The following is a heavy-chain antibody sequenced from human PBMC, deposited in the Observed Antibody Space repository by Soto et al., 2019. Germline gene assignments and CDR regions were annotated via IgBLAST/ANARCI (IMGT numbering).Heavy chain of an antibody. Sequence: GGSLRLSCAASGFTFSSYGMHWVRQAPGKGLEWVAVIWYDGSNKYYADSVKGRFTISRDNSKNTLYLQMNSLRAEDTAVYYCARGSGIVATILEVDYWGQGTLVTVSS. V-gene: IGHV3-33*01. D-gene: IGHD5-12*01. CDR1: GFTFSSYG. CDR3: ARGSGIVATILEVDY. J-gene: IGHJ4*02. CDR2: IWYDGSNK.